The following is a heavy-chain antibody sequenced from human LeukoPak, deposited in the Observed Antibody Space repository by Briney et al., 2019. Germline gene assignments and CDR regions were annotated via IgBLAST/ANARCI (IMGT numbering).Heavy chain of an antibody. D-gene: IGHD2/OR15-2a*01. Sequence: SETLSLTCTVSGGSISSSHYYWGWIRQPPGKGLEWIGNIYYSGNTQYNPSLKSRVTISVDTSKNQFSLKLSSVTAADTAVYYCAGHHPRNTVDFWGQGTLVTVSS. J-gene: IGHJ4*02. CDR2: IYYSGNT. CDR3: AGHHPRNTVDF. V-gene: IGHV4-39*01. CDR1: GGSISSSHYY.